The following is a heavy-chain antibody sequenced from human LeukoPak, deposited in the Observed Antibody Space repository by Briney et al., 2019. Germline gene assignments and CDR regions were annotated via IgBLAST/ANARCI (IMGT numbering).Heavy chain of an antibody. D-gene: IGHD3-10*01. CDR1: GFTFSSYG. CDR3: ARELLWFGELSRPMGY. V-gene: IGHV3-33*01. CDR2: IWYDGSNK. Sequence: GGSLRLSCAASGFTFSSYGMHWVRQAPGKGREWVAGIWYDGSNKYYADSVKGRYTISRDNSKNTLYLQMNSLRAEETAVYYCARELLWFGELSRPMGYWGQGTLVTVSS. J-gene: IGHJ4*02.